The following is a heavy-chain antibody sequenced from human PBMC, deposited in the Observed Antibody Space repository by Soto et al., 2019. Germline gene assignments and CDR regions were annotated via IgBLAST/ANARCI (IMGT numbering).Heavy chain of an antibody. CDR3: AKEKERGSPTKNWFDP. CDR2: ISGSGGST. CDR1: GFTFSSYA. Sequence: HPXESLSLSFAASGFTFSSYAMSWVRQAPGKGLEWVSAISGSGGSTYYADSVKGRFTISRDNSKNTLYLQMNSLRAEDTAVYYCAKEKERGSPTKNWFDPWGQGTLVTVSS. V-gene: IGHV3-23*01. J-gene: IGHJ5*02. D-gene: IGHD1-26*01.